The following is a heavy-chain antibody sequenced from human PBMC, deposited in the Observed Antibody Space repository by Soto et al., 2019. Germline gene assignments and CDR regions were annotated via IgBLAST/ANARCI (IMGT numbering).Heavy chain of an antibody. Sequence: PGGSLRLSCAASGFSFSNYGMHWVRQAPGKGREWVAVISYDGSSKYHADSVKGRFTISIDNSKNTLHLQMNSLRAEDTAVYYCSKDRRGGRAVLDSWGQGTPVTVSS. V-gene: IGHV3-30*18. CDR1: GFSFSNYG. D-gene: IGHD2-8*01. CDR2: ISYDGSSK. CDR3: SKDRRGGRAVLDS. J-gene: IGHJ4*02.